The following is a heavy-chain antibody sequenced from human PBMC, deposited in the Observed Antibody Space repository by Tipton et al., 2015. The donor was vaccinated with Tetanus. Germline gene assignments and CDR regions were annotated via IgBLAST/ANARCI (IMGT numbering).Heavy chain of an antibody. CDR3: ARSRGGTREYYAIAY. V-gene: IGHV1-69*06. J-gene: IGHJ4*02. CDR1: GGSFSTYF. CDR2: IIPIFGPP. D-gene: IGHD3-3*01. Sequence: GAEVKKPGSSVKVSCKTSGGSFSTYFTSWVRQAPGQGLEWMGGIIPIFGPPNYAQKFQGRVTITADKSTSTAYMELTNLTSEDTAVYYCARSRGGTREYYAIAYWGQGTLVAVSS.